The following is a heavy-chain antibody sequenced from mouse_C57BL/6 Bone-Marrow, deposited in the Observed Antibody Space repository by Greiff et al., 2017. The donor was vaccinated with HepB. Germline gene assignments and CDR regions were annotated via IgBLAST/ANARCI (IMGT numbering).Heavy chain of an antibody. CDR1: GYTFTDYY. CDR3: ARSGMDY. J-gene: IGHJ4*01. Sequence: QVQLQQSGAELVRPGASVKLSCKASGYTFTDYYINWVKRRPGQGLEWIARIYPGSGNTYYNEKFKGKATLTAEKSSSTAYMQLSSLTSEDSAVYFCARSGMDYWGQGTSVTVSS. CDR2: IYPGSGNT. V-gene: IGHV1-76*01.